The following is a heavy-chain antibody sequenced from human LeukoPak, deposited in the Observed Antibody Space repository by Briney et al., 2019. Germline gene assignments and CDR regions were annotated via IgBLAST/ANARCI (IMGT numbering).Heavy chain of an antibody. CDR1: GFTFSNSA. V-gene: IGHV3-23*01. D-gene: IGHD6-13*01. J-gene: IGHJ6*02. CDR2: ISGSGGST. Sequence: PGGSLRLSCAASGFTFSNSAMSWVRQAPGKGLEWVSAISGSGGSTYYADSVKGRFTISRDNSKNTLYLQMNSLRAEDTAVYYCAKFLRGSSSWYYYYGMDVWGQGTTVTVSS. CDR3: AKFLRGSSSWYYYYGMDV.